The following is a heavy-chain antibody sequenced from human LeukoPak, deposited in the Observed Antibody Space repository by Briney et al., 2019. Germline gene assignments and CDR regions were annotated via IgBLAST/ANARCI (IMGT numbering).Heavy chain of an antibody. J-gene: IGHJ3*02. CDR2: ISAYNGNT. V-gene: IGHV1-18*01. D-gene: IGHD5-18*01. CDR1: GYTFTSYG. Sequence: ASVKVSCKASGYTFTSYGISWVRQAPGQGLEWMGWISAYNGNTNYAQKLQGRVTMTTDTSTSAAYMDLRSLRSDDTAVYYCARVVERSRAMVTWNAFDMWGQGTMVSVSS. CDR3: ARVVERSRAMVTWNAFDM.